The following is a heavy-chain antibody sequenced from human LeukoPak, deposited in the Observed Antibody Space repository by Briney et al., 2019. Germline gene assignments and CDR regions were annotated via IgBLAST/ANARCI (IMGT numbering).Heavy chain of an antibody. D-gene: IGHD6-19*01. CDR1: GYTFTGYY. J-gene: IGHJ6*02. V-gene: IGHV1-2*04. CDR2: INPNSGGT. Sequence: GASVKVSCKASGYTFTGYYIHWVRQAPGQGLEWMGWINPNSGGTNYAQKFQGWVTMTRDTSISTAYTELSRLSSDDTAVYYCARDGVPVFQSSGPRPSYYCYGMDVWGQGTTVTVSS. CDR3: ARDGVPVFQSSGPRPSYYCYGMDV.